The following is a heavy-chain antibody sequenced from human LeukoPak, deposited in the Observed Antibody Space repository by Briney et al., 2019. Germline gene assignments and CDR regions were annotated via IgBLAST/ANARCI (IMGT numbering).Heavy chain of an antibody. CDR2: IFHSGST. V-gene: IGHV4-38-2*02. CDR3: AREGYDGNSENFDY. D-gene: IGHD4-23*01. Sequence: PSETLSLTCAVSDYSIRRGYYWGWIRQSPGKGLEWIGSIFHSGSTYYNPSLQSRVTISVDTSKNQFSLKVRSVTATDTAVYYCAREGYDGNSENFDYWGQGTLIPVSS. J-gene: IGHJ4*02. CDR1: DYSIRRGYY.